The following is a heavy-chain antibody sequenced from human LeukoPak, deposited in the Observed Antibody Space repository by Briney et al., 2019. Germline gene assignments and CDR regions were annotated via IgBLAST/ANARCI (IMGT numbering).Heavy chain of an antibody. J-gene: IGHJ5*02. D-gene: IGHD4-17*01. CDR3: ARGVTVTTQNWFDP. Sequence: PSETLSLTCAVSGGSFSGYYWSWVRQPPGKGLEWMGEINHSGSTNYNPSLKSRVTISVDTSKNQFSLKLSSVTAADTAVYYCARGVTVTTQNWFDPWGQGTLVTVSS. CDR1: GGSFSGYY. V-gene: IGHV4-34*01. CDR2: INHSGST.